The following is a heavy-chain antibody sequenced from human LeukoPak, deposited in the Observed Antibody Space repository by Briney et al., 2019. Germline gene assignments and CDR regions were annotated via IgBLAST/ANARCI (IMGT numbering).Heavy chain of an antibody. D-gene: IGHD1-26*01. Sequence: GGSLRLSCAASGFTFSSYGMHWVRQAPGKGLEGVAVIWYDGSNKYYADSVKGRFTISRDNSKNTLYLQMNSLRAEDTAVYYCAREATRDAFDIWGQGTMVTVSS. CDR3: AREATRDAFDI. CDR1: GFTFSSYG. V-gene: IGHV3-33*01. J-gene: IGHJ3*02. CDR2: IWYDGSNK.